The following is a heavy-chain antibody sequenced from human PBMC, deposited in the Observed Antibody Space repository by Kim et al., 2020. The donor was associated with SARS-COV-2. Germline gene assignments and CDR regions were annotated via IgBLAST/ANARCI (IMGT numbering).Heavy chain of an antibody. D-gene: IGHD3-10*01. J-gene: IGHJ6*02. CDR3: ARHLPRGDYYYGMDV. V-gene: IGHV5-51*01. Sequence: PSFQGQVTISADKSISTAYLQWSSLKASDTAMYYCARHLPRGDYYYGMDVWGQGTTVTVSS.